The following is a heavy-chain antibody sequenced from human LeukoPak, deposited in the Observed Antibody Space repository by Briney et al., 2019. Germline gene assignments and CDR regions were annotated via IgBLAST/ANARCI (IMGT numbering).Heavy chain of an antibody. CDR3: ARLYYYDSSGPPL. CDR2: TYYTGRT. D-gene: IGHD3-22*01. Sequence: SETLSLTCTVSGGSTSSSSYYWGWIRQPPGKGLEWIGNTYYTGRTYYNPSLKSRVTISVDTSKNQFSLKLSSVSAADTAVYYCARLYYYDSSGPPLWGQGTLVTVSS. CDR1: GGSTSSSSYY. J-gene: IGHJ4*02. V-gene: IGHV4-39*01.